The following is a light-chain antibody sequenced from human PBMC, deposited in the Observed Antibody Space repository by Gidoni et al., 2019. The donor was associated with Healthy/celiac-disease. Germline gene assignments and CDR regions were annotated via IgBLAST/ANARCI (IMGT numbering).Light chain of an antibody. CDR1: SGHSSYA. CDR3: QTWGTGIWV. V-gene: IGLV4-69*01. J-gene: IGLJ3*02. Sequence: QPVLTQSPSASAPLGASVKLTCTLSSGHSSYAIAWHQQQPEKGPRYLMKLNSDGSHSKGDGIPDRFSGSSSGAERYLTISSLQSEDEADYYCQTWGTGIWVFGGGTKLT. CDR2: LNSDGSH.